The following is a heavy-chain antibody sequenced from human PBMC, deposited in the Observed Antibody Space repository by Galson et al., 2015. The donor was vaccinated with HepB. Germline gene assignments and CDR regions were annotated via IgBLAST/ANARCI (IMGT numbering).Heavy chain of an antibody. D-gene: IGHD2-21*01. CDR1: GFTFSSYA. V-gene: IGHV3-64*01. Sequence: SLRLSCAASGFTFSSYAMHWVRQAPGKGLEYVSAISSNGGSTYYANSVKGRFTISRDNSKNTLYLQMGSLRAEDMAVYYCARESVEYYYYGMDVWGQGTTVTVSS. CDR3: ARESVEYYYYGMDV. J-gene: IGHJ6*02. CDR2: ISSNGGST.